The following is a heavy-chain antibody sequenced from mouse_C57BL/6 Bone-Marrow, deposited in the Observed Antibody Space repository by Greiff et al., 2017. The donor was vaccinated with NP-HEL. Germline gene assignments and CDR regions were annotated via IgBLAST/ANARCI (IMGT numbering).Heavy chain of an antibody. Sequence: EVMLVESGGGLVQPGGSLSLSCAASGFTFTDYYMSWVRQPPGKALEWLGFIRNKANGYTTEYSESVKGRFTISRDNSQSILYLQMNALRAEDSATYYCASSPIYYGYPYYFDYWGQGTTLTVSS. D-gene: IGHD2-2*01. J-gene: IGHJ2*01. CDR2: IRNKANGYTT. CDR3: ASSPIYYGYPYYFDY. V-gene: IGHV7-3*01. CDR1: GFTFTDYY.